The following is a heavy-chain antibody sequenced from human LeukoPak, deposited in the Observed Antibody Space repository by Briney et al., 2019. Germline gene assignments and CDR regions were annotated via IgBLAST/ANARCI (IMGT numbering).Heavy chain of an antibody. CDR3: AKLGEKGYCSSTSCRMYYFDY. Sequence: PGGSLRLSCAASGFTFSSYAMSWVRQAPGKGLEWVSAISGSGGSTYYADSVKGRFTISRDNSKNTLYLQMNSLRAEDTAVYYCAKLGEKGYCSSTSCRMYYFDYWGQGTLVTVSS. V-gene: IGHV3-23*01. CDR1: GFTFSSYA. D-gene: IGHD2-2*01. CDR2: ISGSGGST. J-gene: IGHJ4*02.